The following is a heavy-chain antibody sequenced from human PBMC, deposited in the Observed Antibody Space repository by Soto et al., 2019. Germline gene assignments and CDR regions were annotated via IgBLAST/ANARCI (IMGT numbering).Heavy chain of an antibody. CDR3: ARNAYGDYGAFDY. CDR1: GYTFTSYA. J-gene: IGHJ4*02. V-gene: IGHV1-3*01. Sequence: QVPLVQSGAEVKKPGASVKVSCKASGYTFTSYAMHWVRQAPGQRLEWMGWINAGNGNTKYSQKFQGRVTITSDTSASTAYMELSSLRSEDTAVYYCARNAYGDYGAFDYWGQGTLVTVSS. CDR2: INAGNGNT. D-gene: IGHD4-17*01.